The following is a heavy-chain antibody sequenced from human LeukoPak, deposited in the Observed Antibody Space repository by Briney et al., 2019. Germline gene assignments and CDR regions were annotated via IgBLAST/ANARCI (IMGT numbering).Heavy chain of an antibody. CDR2: IYHTRIT. Sequence: SETLSLTCTVSGVSISSYHWSWIRQPPGHGLRWFGCIYHTRITNYNPSLKSRVTISVDTSKNQFSLKLSSVTAADTAVYYCARVDEYNYYYYMDVWGKGTTVTVSS. J-gene: IGHJ6*03. CDR1: GVSISSYH. V-gene: IGHV4-59*01. CDR3: ARVDEYNYYYYMDV. D-gene: IGHD2/OR15-2a*01.